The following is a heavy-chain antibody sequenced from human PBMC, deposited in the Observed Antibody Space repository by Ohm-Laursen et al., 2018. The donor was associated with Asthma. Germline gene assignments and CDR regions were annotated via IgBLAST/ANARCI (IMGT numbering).Heavy chain of an antibody. V-gene: IGHV3-21*01. CDR1: GYTFSRYS. J-gene: IGHJ1*01. CDR3: ARIGPEWELPGREYSLHH. Sequence: GSLRFSCTASGYTFSRYSIHWVRQIPGKGLEWVASISTASSFIYYADSVRGRFTTSRDNARNSVYLQMNSLRAEDTALYYCARIGPEWELPGREYSLHHWGEGTLVTVSS. D-gene: IGHD1-26*01. CDR2: ISTASSFI.